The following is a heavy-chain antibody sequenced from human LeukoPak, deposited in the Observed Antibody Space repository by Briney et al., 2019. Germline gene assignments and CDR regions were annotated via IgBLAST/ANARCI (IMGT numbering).Heavy chain of an antibody. Sequence: ASVKVSCKVSGYTLTELSMRWVRQAPGKGLEWMGGFDPEDGETIYAQKFQGRVTMTEDTSTDTAYMELSSLRSEDTAVYYCATESIGSSSWSYFDLWGRGTLVTVSS. CDR3: ATESIGSSSWSYFDL. D-gene: IGHD6-13*01. CDR1: GYTLTELS. J-gene: IGHJ2*01. CDR2: FDPEDGET. V-gene: IGHV1-24*01.